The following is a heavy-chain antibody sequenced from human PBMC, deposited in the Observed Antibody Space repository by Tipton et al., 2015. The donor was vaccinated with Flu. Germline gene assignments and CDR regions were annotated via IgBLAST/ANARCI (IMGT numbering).Heavy chain of an antibody. J-gene: IGHJ4*02. CDR3: AKDKEWLGSGAFDY. Sequence: SLRLSCAASGFTFSSYGMHWVRQAPGKGLEWVAVISYDGSNKYYADSVKGRFTISRDNSKNTLYLQMNSLRAEDTAVYYCAKDKEWLGSGAFDYWGQGTLVTVSS. D-gene: IGHD6-19*01. CDR1: GFTFSSYG. V-gene: IGHV3-30*18. CDR2: ISYDGSNK.